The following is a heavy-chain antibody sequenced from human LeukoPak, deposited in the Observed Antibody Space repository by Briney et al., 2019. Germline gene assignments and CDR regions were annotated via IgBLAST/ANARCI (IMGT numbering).Heavy chain of an antibody. CDR2: TRYDGSNE. J-gene: IGHJ4*02. V-gene: IGHV3-30*02. CDR3: AKGGSGWSLDS. D-gene: IGHD6-19*01. Sequence: GGSLRLSCLASGFTFSRYGMFWVRQAPGKGLEWVAFTRYDGSNEYYTGSVKGRFTISRDNSKNTLYLQMNSLRAADTAVYYCAKGGSGWSLDSWGQGALVTVSS. CDR1: GFTFSRYG.